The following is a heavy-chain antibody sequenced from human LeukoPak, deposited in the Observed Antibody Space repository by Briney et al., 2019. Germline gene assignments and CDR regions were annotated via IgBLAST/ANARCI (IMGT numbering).Heavy chain of an antibody. CDR3: ARGDYFDY. CDR1: GGSISSGSYY. J-gene: IGHJ4*02. CDR2: IYTSGST. Sequence: PSQTLSLTCTVSGGSISSGSYYWSWIRQPAGKGLEWIGRIYTSGSTNYNPSLKSRVTISVDTSKNQLSLKLSSVTAADTAVYYCARGDYFDYWGQGTLVTVSS. V-gene: IGHV4-61*02.